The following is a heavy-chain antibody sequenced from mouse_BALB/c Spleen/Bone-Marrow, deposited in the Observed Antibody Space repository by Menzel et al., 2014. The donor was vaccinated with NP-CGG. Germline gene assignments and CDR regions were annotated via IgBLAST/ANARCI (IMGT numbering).Heavy chain of an antibody. CDR1: GYTFTSYW. CDR3: ARKYGNYRGYFDV. Sequence: QVQLQQSGAELARPGASVKLPCKASGYTFTSYWMQWVKQRPGQGLEWIGAIYPGDGDTRYTQKFKGKATLTADKSSSTAYMQLSSLASEDSAVYYCARKYGNYRGYFDVWGAGTTVTVSS. CDR2: IYPGDGDT. J-gene: IGHJ1*01. D-gene: IGHD2-10*02. V-gene: IGHV1-87*01.